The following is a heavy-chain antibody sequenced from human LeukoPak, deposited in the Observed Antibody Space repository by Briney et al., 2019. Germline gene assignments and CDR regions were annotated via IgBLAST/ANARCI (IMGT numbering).Heavy chain of an antibody. V-gene: IGHV4-34*01. J-gene: IGHJ5*02. CDR1: GGPFSGYY. Sequence: SETLSLTCAVYGGPFSGYYWSWIRQPPGKGLEWIGEINHSGSTNYNPSLKSRVTISVDTSKNQFSLKLSSVTAADTAVYYCARSGRTYCSGGSCKGSWFDPWGQGTLVTVSS. CDR2: INHSGST. CDR3: ARSGRTYCSGGSCKGSWFDP. D-gene: IGHD2-15*01.